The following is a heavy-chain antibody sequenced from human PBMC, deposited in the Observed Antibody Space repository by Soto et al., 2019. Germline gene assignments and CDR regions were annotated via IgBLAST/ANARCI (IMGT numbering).Heavy chain of an antibody. D-gene: IGHD4-17*01. CDR1: GGSISSGGYY. Sequence: SETRSLTCTVSGGSISSGGYYWSWVRQHPGKGLEWIGYIYYSGSTYYNPSLKSRVTISEDTSKNQFSLKLSSVTAADTAVYYCARETTVVRWVLFDYWGQGTLVTVSS. CDR3: ARETTVVRWVLFDY. V-gene: IGHV4-31*03. CDR2: IYYSGST. J-gene: IGHJ4*02.